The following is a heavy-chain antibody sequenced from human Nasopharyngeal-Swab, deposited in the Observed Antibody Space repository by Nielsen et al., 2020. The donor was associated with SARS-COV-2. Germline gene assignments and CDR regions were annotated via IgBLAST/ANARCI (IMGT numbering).Heavy chain of an antibody. D-gene: IGHD3-10*01. CDR3: ARGMWFRELSTTFYYYGMDV. V-gene: IGHV3-48*04. CDR2: ISSSSSTI. CDR1: GFTFSSYS. J-gene: IGHJ6*02. Sequence: AGSLRLSCSASGFTFSSYSMNWVRQAPGKGLECVSYISSSSSTIYYADSVKGRFTISRDNAKNSLYLQMNSLRAEDTAVYYCARGMWFRELSTTFYYYGMDVWGQGTTVTVSS.